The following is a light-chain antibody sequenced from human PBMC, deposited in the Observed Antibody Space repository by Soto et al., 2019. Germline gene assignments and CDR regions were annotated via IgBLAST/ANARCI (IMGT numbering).Light chain of an antibody. CDR3: QQYTNTNNPWM. J-gene: IGKJ1*01. Sequence: DSPVTQSPPTLSASVEDSITIPYRTIQTISTWMAWYQQKPGKAPKLLVYDASTLQSGVASRFSGSGSGTEITLIISGLQPDDSATYYCQQYTNTNNPWMFGQGTKVDIK. V-gene: IGKV1-5*01. CDR1: QTISTW. CDR2: DAS.